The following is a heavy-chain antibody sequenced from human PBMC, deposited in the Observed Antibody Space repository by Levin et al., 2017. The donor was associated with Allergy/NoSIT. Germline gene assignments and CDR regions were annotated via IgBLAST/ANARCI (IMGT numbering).Heavy chain of an antibody. CDR2: IYPGDSDT. D-gene: IGHD3-22*01. V-gene: IGHV5-51*01. J-gene: IGHJ4*02. CDR1: GYSFTSYW. CDR3: ARHRGYYYDSSGLYDY. Sequence: KVSCKGSGYSFTSYWISWVRQMPGKGLEWMGIIYPGDSDTRYSPSFQGQVTISADKSISTAYLQWSSLKASDTAMYYCARHRGYYYDSSGLYDYWGQGTLVTVSS.